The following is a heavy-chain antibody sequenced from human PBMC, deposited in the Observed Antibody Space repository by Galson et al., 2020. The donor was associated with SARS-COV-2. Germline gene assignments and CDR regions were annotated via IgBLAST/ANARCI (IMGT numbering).Heavy chain of an antibody. CDR3: VAGAPAATSSFSL. J-gene: IGHJ4*02. D-gene: IGHD2-15*01. CDR2: ISYEGSIK. CDR1: GFIFSNYG. V-gene: IGHV3-30*03. Sequence: GGSLRLSCEVSGFIFSNYGMHWVRQAPGKGLEWVALISYEGSIKKYVDFVKGRFTISRDNSRNTLYLQMDSLRVDDTALYYCVAGAPAATSSFSLGGQGTLVTVSS.